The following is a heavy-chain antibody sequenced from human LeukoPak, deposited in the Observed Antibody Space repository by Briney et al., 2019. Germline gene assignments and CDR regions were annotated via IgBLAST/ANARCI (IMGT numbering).Heavy chain of an antibody. CDR1: GYTFTSYG. CDR3: ARTGQYSSSYDY. J-gene: IGHJ4*02. Sequence: ASVKVSCKASGYTFTSYGISWVRQAPGQGLEWMGWISAYNGNTNYAQKFQGRVTITRDTSASTAYMELSSLRSEDTAVYYCARTGQYSSSYDYWGQGTLVTVSS. V-gene: IGHV1-18*01. CDR2: ISAYNGNT. D-gene: IGHD6-13*01.